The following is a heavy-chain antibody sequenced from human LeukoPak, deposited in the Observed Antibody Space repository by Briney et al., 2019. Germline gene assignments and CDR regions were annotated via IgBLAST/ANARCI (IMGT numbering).Heavy chain of an antibody. D-gene: IGHD3-16*01. V-gene: IGHV4-34*01. Sequence: PSETLSLTCAVYGGSFSGYYWTWIRQSPGKGLEWIGEINHSGSTNYNPSLKSRVTISVDTSKNQFSLKLSSVTAADTAVYYCARLGSWGFDYWGQGTLVTVSS. CDR3: ARLGSWGFDY. CDR1: GGSFSGYY. CDR2: INHSGST. J-gene: IGHJ4*02.